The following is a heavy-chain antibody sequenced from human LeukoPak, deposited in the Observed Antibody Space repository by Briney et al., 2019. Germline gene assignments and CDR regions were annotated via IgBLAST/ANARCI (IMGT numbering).Heavy chain of an antibody. CDR1: GFTFSNYE. CDR2: ISSSGTTI. CDR3: SSGLLAY. Sequence: QPGGSLRLSCAASGFTFSNYEFNWVRQAPGKGLEWVSYISSSGTTIYYADSVKGRFTISRDNAKNSLYLQMNSLTADDTAVYYCSSGLLAYWGQGTLVAVSS. J-gene: IGHJ4*02. V-gene: IGHV3-48*03.